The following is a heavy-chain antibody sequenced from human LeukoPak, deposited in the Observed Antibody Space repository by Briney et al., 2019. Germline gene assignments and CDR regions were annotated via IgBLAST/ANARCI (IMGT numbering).Heavy chain of an antibody. V-gene: IGHV4-34*01. Sequence: PSETLSLTCAVYGGSFSGYYWSWIRQPPGKGLEWIGEINHSGSTNYNPSLKSRVTISVDTSKNQFSLKLSSVTAADTAVYYCARGVAAVTGTLSWFDPWGQGTLVTVSS. D-gene: IGHD6-19*01. CDR3: ARGVAAVTGTLSWFDP. CDR1: GGSFSGYY. J-gene: IGHJ5*02. CDR2: INHSGST.